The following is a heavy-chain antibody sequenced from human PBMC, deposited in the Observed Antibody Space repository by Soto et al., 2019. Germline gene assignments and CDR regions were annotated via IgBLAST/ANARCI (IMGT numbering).Heavy chain of an antibody. CDR2: ISGSGGST. D-gene: IGHD3-10*01. CDR3: AKILLWFGDAGYYFDY. V-gene: IGHV3-23*01. CDR1: GFTSIIYA. Sequence: PGGSLRLSCAASGFTSIIYAMSWVHQAPGKGLEWVSAISGSGGSTYYADSVKGRFTISRDNSKNTLYLQMNSLRAEDTAVYYCAKILLWFGDAGYYFDYWGQGTLVTVSS. J-gene: IGHJ4*02.